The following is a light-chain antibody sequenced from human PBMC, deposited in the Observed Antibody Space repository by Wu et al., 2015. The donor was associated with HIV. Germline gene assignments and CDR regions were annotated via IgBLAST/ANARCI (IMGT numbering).Light chain of an antibody. CDR2: DIY. V-gene: IGKV3-11*01. J-gene: IGKJ3*01. CDR1: QSVSSY. CDR3: QHRSISPGVT. Sequence: EIVLTQSPATLSLSPGERATLSCTASQSVSSYLAWYQQKPGQAPRLLIYDIYNRAAGIPPRFSGSGSGTDFTLTISSLEPEDFAIYYCQHRSISPGVTFGPGTKVDV.